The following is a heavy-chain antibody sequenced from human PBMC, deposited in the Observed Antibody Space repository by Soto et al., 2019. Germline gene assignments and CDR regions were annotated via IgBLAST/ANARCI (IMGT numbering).Heavy chain of an antibody. CDR2: INAGNGNT. CDR3: ASSHIAAAPYSMDV. Sequence: QVQLVQSGAEVKKPGASVKVSCKASGYTCTSYAMHWVRQAPGQRLEWMGWINAGNGNTKYSQKFQGRVTITRDTSASTAYMELSSLRSEDTAVYYCASSHIAAAPYSMDVWGQGTTVTVSS. D-gene: IGHD6-13*01. J-gene: IGHJ6*02. CDR1: GYTCTSYA. V-gene: IGHV1-3*01.